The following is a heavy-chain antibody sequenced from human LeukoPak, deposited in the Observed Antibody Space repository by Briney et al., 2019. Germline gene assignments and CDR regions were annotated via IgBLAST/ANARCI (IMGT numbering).Heavy chain of an antibody. Sequence: GESLKISCKSSGYSFTTYWIGWVRQMPGKGLEWMGIIYPGDSDTRYSPSFQGQATISADKSISTAYLQWGSLKASDTAMYYCARHSIDGDWFDSWGQGTLVTVSS. CDR3: ARHSIDGDWFDS. V-gene: IGHV5-51*01. D-gene: IGHD2/OR15-2a*01. CDR1: GYSFTTYW. CDR2: IYPGDSDT. J-gene: IGHJ5*01.